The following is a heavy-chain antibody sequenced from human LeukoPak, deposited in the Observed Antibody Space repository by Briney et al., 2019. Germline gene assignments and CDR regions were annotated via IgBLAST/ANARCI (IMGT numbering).Heavy chain of an antibody. D-gene: IGHD1-1*01. CDR1: RVSISTYY. CDR2: ISTSETT. J-gene: IGHJ4*02. Sequence: SETLSLTWTIFRVSISTYYWSWIRQPPGKWLEWIGYISTSETTNYNPTIKSRNTISVDTSKNHFSLNLSSVTAADTAVYYCARRRTTGTTGYFDYWGQGTLVTVSS. CDR3: ARRRTTGTTGYFDY. V-gene: IGHV4-4*08.